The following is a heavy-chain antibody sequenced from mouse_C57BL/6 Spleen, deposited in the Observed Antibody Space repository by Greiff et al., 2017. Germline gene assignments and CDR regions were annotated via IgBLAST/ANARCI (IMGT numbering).Heavy chain of an antibody. CDR1: GFTFSSYA. CDR3: TRYGSSYYYAMDY. Sequence: EVHLVESGEGLVKPGGSLKLSCAASGFTFSSYAMSWVRQTPEKRLEWVAYISSGGDYIYYADTVKGRFTISRDNARNTLYLQMSSLKSEDTAMYYCTRYGSSYYYAMDYWGQGTSVTVSS. J-gene: IGHJ4*01. V-gene: IGHV5-9-1*02. CDR2: ISSGGDYI. D-gene: IGHD1-1*01.